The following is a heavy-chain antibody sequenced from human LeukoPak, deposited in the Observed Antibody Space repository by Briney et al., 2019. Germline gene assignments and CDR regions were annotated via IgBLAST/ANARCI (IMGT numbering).Heavy chain of an antibody. CDR3: AKGSVPIISSSYFDY. Sequence: GGSLRLSCAASGFTVSSNYMSWVRQAPGKGLEWVSVIYSGGSTYYADSVKGRFTISRDNSKNTLFLQMHSLRAEDTAVYYCAKGSVPIISSSYFDYWGQGTLVTVSS. CDR1: GFTVSSNY. CDR2: IYSGGST. D-gene: IGHD6-13*01. J-gene: IGHJ4*02. V-gene: IGHV3-53*01.